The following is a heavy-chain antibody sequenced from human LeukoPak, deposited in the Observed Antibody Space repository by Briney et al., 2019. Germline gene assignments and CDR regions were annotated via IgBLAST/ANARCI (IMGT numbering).Heavy chain of an antibody. J-gene: IGHJ4*02. Sequence: GGSLRLSWAASGFTFSSYSMNWVSQAPGKGLEWVSYISSSSSTIYYADSVKGRFTISRDNAKNSLYLQMNSLRAEDTAVYYCASPAGSKVGYFDYWGQGTLVTVSS. CDR3: ASPAGSKVGYFDY. V-gene: IGHV3-48*04. D-gene: IGHD1-26*01. CDR2: ISSSSSTI. CDR1: GFTFSSYS.